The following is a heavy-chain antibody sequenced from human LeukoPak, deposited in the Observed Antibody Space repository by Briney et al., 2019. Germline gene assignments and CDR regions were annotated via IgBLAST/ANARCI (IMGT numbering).Heavy chain of an antibody. Sequence: SETLSLTCTVSGGSISSYYWSWIRQPPGKGLEWIGYIYYSGSTNYNPSLKSRVTISVDMSKNQFSLKLSSVTAADTAVYYCAKHYGSGSYHSFDYWGQGTLVTVSS. CDR3: AKHYGSGSYHSFDY. V-gene: IGHV4-59*08. CDR1: GGSISSYY. D-gene: IGHD3-10*01. J-gene: IGHJ4*02. CDR2: IYYSGST.